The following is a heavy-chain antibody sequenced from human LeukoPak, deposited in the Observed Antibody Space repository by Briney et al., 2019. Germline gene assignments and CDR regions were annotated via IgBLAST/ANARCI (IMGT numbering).Heavy chain of an antibody. CDR2: IYHSGST. CDR3: ARDRRFGELSRAFDI. D-gene: IGHD3-10*01. V-gene: IGHV4-30-2*01. CDR1: GGSISSGDYS. J-gene: IGHJ3*02. Sequence: SETLSLTCAVSGGSISSGDYSWSWIRQPPGKGLEWIANIYHSGSTYYNPSLRSRVTMSVDRSKNQFSLRLSSVTAADTAVYYCARDRRFGELSRAFDIRGQGTMVTVSS.